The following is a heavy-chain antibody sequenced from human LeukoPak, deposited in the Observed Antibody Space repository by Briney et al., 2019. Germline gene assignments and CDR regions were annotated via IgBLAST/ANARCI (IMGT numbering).Heavy chain of an antibody. CDR1: GFTFSSYE. D-gene: IGHD3-22*01. Sequence: PGGSLRLSCAASGFTFSSYEMNWVRQAPGKGLEWVSSISSSSSYIYYADSVKGRFTISRDNAKNSLYLQMNSLRAEDTAVYYCARRESGLGGYFGYWGQGTLVTVSS. V-gene: IGHV3-21*01. J-gene: IGHJ4*02. CDR2: ISSSSSYI. CDR3: ARRESGLGGYFGY.